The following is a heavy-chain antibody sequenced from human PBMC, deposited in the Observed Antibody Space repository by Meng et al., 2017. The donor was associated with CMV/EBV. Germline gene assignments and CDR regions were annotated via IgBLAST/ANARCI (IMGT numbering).Heavy chain of an antibody. Sequence: GESLKISCAASGFTFSSYWMSWVCQAPGKGLEWISYISSSGSTIYYADSVKGRFTISRDNAKNSLYLQMNSLRGEDTAVYHCARVRGCSSTRCYVELDYWGQGTLVTVSS. CDR3: ARVRGCSSTRCYVELDY. CDR1: GFTFSSYW. D-gene: IGHD2-2*01. CDR2: ISSSGSTI. J-gene: IGHJ4*02. V-gene: IGHV3-48*04.